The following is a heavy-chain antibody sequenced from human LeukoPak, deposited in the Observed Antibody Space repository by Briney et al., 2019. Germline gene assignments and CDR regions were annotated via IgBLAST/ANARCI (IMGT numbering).Heavy chain of an antibody. V-gene: IGHV3-49*04. CDR1: GFTLGDHS. J-gene: IGHJ4*02. CDR2: ISSQPYGAVP. Sequence: PGGSLRLSCSASGFTLGDHSVSWVRLAPGKGLEWIGFISSQPYGAVPEYAPSVEDTFTISRDDSKGIAYLQMNSLKTEDTAVYYCARHRDLTLDYWGQGTLVTVSS. D-gene: IGHD1-14*01. CDR3: ARHRDLTLDY.